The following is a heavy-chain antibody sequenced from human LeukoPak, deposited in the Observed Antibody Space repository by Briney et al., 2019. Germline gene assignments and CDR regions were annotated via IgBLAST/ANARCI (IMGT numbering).Heavy chain of an antibody. CDR3: ARGYYGSGSHKEDYYYMDV. CDR1: GYTFTDYY. Sequence: ASVKVSCKASGYTFTDYYMHWVRQAPGQGLEWMGWINPNSGGTNYAQKFQGRVTMTRDTSISTAYMELSRLRSDDTAVYYCARGYYGSGSHKEDYYYMDVWGKGTTVTVSS. CDR2: INPNSGGT. J-gene: IGHJ6*03. V-gene: IGHV1-2*02. D-gene: IGHD3-10*01.